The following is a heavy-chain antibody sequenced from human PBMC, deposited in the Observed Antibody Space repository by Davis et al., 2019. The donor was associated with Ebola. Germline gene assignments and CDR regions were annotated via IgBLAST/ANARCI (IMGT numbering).Heavy chain of an antibody. CDR2: IYPGDSDT. V-gene: IGHV5-51*01. CDR1: GYSFTSYW. CDR3: ARHGAGYYYDSSGYSDDAFDI. D-gene: IGHD3-22*01. Sequence: KVSCKGSGYSFTSYWIGWVRQMPGKGLEWMGIIYPGDSDTRYSPSFQGQVTISADKSISTAYLQWSSLKASDTAMYYCARHGAGYYYDSSGYSDDAFDIWGQGTMVTVSS. J-gene: IGHJ3*02.